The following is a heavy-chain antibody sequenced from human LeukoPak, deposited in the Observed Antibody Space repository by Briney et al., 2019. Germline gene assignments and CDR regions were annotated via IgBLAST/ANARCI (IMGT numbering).Heavy chain of an antibody. V-gene: IGHV1-18*01. J-gene: IGHJ3*02. CDR1: GDSIRSYG. CDR2: ISDYDGNT. D-gene: IGHD3-10*01. CDR3: ARSRVRGSPHPNAFDI. Sequence: ASVKVPCKASGDSIRSYGITWVRQAPGQGLEWMGWISDYDGNTNYAQNVQGRVTMTTDTSTSTAYMELRSLRSDDTAVYYCARSRVRGSPHPNAFDIWGQGTKVTVSS.